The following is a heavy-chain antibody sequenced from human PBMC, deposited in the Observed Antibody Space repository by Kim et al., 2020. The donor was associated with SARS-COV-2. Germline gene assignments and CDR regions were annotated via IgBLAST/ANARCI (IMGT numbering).Heavy chain of an antibody. CDR1: GFTFSSYA. J-gene: IGHJ4*02. D-gene: IGHD4-17*01. Sequence: GGSLRLSCAASGFTFSSYAMHWVRQAPGKGLEWVAVISYDGSNKYYADSVKGRFTISRDNSKNTLYLQMNSLRAEDTAVYYCASTVILHGSYFDYWGQGTLVTVSS. CDR3: ASTVILHGSYFDY. CDR2: ISYDGSNK. V-gene: IGHV3-30-3*01.